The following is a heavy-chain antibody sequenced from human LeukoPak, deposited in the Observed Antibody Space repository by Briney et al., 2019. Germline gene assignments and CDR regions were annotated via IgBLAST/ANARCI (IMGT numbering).Heavy chain of an antibody. CDR1: GFTFSTYN. CDR3: AKVFEYYDFWSGVDAFDI. V-gene: IGHV3-21*01. CDR2: ISTSSNYI. Sequence: PGGSLRLSCAASGFTFSTYNMNWVRQAPGKGLEWVSSISTSSNYISYADSVKGRFTISRDNAKNSLYLQMNSLRAEDTAVYYCAKVFEYYDFWSGVDAFDIWGQGTMVTVSS. D-gene: IGHD3-3*01. J-gene: IGHJ3*02.